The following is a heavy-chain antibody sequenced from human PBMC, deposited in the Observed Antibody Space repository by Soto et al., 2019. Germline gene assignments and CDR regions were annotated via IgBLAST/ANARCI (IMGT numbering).Heavy chain of an antibody. D-gene: IGHD6-19*01. CDR2: IKQDGSEK. J-gene: IGHJ3*02. V-gene: IGHV3-7*01. Sequence: GGSLRLSCAASGFTVSSNYMSWVRQAPGKGLEWVANIKQDGSEKYYVDSVKGRFTISRDNAKNSLYLQMNSLRAEDTAVYYCARETQWLADAFDIWGQGTMVTVSS. CDR1: GFTVSSNY. CDR3: ARETQWLADAFDI.